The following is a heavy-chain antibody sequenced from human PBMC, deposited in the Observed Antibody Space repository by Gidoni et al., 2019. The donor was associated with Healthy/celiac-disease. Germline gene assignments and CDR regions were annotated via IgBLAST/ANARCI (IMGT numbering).Heavy chain of an antibody. D-gene: IGHD2-21*02. V-gene: IGHV1-46*01. Sequence: QVQLVLSGAELTKPGASVKVSCKASGYTFTSDYMHWVRQAPGQGHEWMGIINPSGGSTSYAQKSQGRGIMTRDTTTSTVYMELRSLRSEAAAVYYCARGHIVVVTADYWGQGTLVTVSS. CDR3: ARGHIVVVTADY. CDR2: INPSGGST. CDR1: GYTFTSDY. J-gene: IGHJ4*02.